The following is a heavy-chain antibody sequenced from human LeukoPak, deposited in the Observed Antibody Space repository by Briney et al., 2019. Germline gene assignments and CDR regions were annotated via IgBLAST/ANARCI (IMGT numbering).Heavy chain of an antibody. J-gene: IGHJ4*02. D-gene: IGHD3-10*01. Sequence: ASVKVSCKASGYTFTSYGLNWVRRAPGQGLEWMGWINTNTGNPTYAQGFTGRFVFSLDTSVSTAYLQISSLKAEDTAVYYCARVLAMVRGAPFDYWGQGTLVTVSS. CDR1: GYTFTSYG. V-gene: IGHV7-4-1*02. CDR2: INTNTGNP. CDR3: ARVLAMVRGAPFDY.